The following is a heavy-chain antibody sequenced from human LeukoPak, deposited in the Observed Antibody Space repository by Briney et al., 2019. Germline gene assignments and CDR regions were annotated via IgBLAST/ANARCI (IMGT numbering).Heavy chain of an antibody. Sequence: ASVKVSCKASGYTFTSYGINWVRQAPGQGLEWMGWISTYNGYTNYAQNLQGRVTMTTDTSTSTAYMELRSLRSDDTAVYYCARVDYYDSSGYRRAFDIWGQGTMVTVSS. J-gene: IGHJ3*02. V-gene: IGHV1-18*01. CDR1: GYTFTSYG. CDR3: ARVDYYDSSGYRRAFDI. CDR2: ISTYNGYT. D-gene: IGHD3-22*01.